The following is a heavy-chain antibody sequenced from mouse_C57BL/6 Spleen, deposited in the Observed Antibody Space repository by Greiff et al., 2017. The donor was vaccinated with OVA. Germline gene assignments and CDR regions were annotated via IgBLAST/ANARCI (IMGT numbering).Heavy chain of an antibody. CDR3: GYDCDRTWCAY. CDR1: GYAFSSSW. J-gene: IGHJ3*01. Sequence: VQLQQSGPELVKPGASVKISCKASGYAFSSSWMNWVKQRPGKGLEWIGRIYPGDGDTNYNGKFRGKATLTADKSSSTAYMQLSSLTSEDSAVYFCGYDCDRTWCAYGGRGTLVTVSA. D-gene: IGHD2-4*01. CDR2: IYPGDGDT. V-gene: IGHV1-82*01.